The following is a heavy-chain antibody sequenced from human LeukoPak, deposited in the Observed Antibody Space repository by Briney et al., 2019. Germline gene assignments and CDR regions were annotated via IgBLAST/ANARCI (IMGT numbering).Heavy chain of an antibody. D-gene: IGHD5-24*01. CDR2: ISGSGGST. J-gene: IGHJ5*02. Sequence: GGSLRLSCAASGFTFSSYAMSWVRQAPGKGLEWVSAISGSGGSTYYADSVKGRFTISRDNAKNSLYLQMNSLRAEDTAVYYCARGDGYNSYDPWGQGTLVTVSS. CDR3: ARGDGYNSYDP. CDR1: GFTFSSYA. V-gene: IGHV3-23*01.